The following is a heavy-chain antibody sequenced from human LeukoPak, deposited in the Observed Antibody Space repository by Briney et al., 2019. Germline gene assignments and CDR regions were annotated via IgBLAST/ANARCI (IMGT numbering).Heavy chain of an antibody. J-gene: IGHJ6*02. Sequence: GASVSLSCKASGGTFCSYGMSWVRQAPGQGLEWMGGIIPIFGTANYAQKFQGRVTITADESTSTAYMELRSLRSEDTAVYYCASHYDILTGSRYLYYGMDVWGQGTTVTVSS. V-gene: IGHV1-69*13. CDR2: IIPIFGTA. D-gene: IGHD3-9*01. CDR1: GGTFCSYG. CDR3: ASHYDILTGSRYLYYGMDV.